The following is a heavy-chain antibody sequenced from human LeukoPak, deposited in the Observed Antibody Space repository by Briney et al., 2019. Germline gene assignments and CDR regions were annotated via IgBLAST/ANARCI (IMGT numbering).Heavy chain of an antibody. CDR1: GFIFNKAW. CDR2: IKSKNDGGTA. J-gene: IGHJ4*02. Sequence: GGSLRLSCAASGFIFNKAWMNWVRQAPGKGPEWVGRIKSKNDGGTADYGSPVKGRFTISRDDSKDTLYLQMNSLISDDTAIYYCTPVMVEDRGFWGQGTLVTVSS. V-gene: IGHV3-15*01. CDR3: TPVMVEDRGF. D-gene: IGHD2-15*01.